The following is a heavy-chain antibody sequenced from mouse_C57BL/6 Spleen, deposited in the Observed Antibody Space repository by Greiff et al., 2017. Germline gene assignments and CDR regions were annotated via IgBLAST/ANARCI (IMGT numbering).Heavy chain of an antibody. J-gene: IGHJ4*01. V-gene: IGHV1-22*01. CDR1: GYTFTDYN. CDR2: INPNNGGT. Sequence: EVQLQQSGPELVKPGASVKMSCKASGYTFTDYNMHWVKQSHGKSLEWIGYINPNNGGTSYNQKFKGKATLTVNKSSSTAYMELRSLTSEDSAVYYCARWGTTVVEGAMDYWGQGTSVTVSS. CDR3: ARWGTTVVEGAMDY. D-gene: IGHD1-1*01.